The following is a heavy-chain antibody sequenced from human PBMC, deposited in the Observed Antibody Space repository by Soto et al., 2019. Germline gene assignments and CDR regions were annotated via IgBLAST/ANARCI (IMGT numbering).Heavy chain of an antibody. D-gene: IGHD3-16*02. J-gene: IGHJ4*02. CDR1: GKSFDNFA. CDR3: ARAKYDYIWGSYHPFDQ. V-gene: IGHV1-3*01. CDR2: INVGDDKT. Sequence: QVQLVQSGAEVKKPGASVRLSCKVSGKSFDNFAVHWVRQTPGQRPEWMGRINVGDDKTKYSEKFQGRVIVSCDTSATTAYMELRALSSEDTAVYYCARAKYDYIWGSYHPFDQWAQGAQVTVAS.